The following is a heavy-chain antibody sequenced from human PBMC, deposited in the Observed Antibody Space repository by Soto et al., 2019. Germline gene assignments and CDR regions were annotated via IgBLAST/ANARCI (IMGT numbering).Heavy chain of an antibody. CDR1: GGSISSGGYY. V-gene: IGHV4-31*03. CDR2: IYYSGST. CDR3: AREPGQFPDGYYGMDV. J-gene: IGHJ6*02. Sequence: SETLSLTCTVSGGSISSGGYYWSWIRQHPGKGLEWIGYIYYSGSTYYNPSLKSRVTISVDTSKNQFSLKLSSVTAADTAVYYCAREPGQFPDGYYGMDVWGQGTTVTVSS.